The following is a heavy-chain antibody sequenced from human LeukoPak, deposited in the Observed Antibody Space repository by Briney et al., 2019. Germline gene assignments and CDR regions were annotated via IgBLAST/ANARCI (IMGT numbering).Heavy chain of an antibody. J-gene: IGHJ4*02. CDR1: GFKFNNLW. Sequence: GGSLRLSCAASGFKFNNLWMTWFRQAPGKGLEWVANIKEDGSEKNYVDSVKGRFTISRDNAKNSLYLQMNSLRAEDTAVYYCARERYCGGDCYTLDYWGQGTLVTVSS. D-gene: IGHD2-21*01. CDR3: ARERYCGGDCYTLDY. V-gene: IGHV3-7*01. CDR2: IKEDGSEK.